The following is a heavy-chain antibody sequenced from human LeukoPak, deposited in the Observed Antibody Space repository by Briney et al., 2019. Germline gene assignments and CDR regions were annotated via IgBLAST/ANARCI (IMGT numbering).Heavy chain of an antibody. CDR3: ARDRRGSYYYYMDV. Sequence: ASVKVSCKASGGTFNSYAISWVRQAPGQGLEWMGGIIPIFGTANYAQKFQGRVTITTDESTSTAYMELSSLRSEDTAVYYCARDRRGSYYYYMDVWGKGTTVTVSS. J-gene: IGHJ6*03. V-gene: IGHV1-69*05. CDR1: GGTFNSYA. CDR2: IIPIFGTA.